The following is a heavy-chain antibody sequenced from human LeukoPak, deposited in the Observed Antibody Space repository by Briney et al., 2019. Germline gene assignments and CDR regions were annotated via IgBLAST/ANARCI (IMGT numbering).Heavy chain of an antibody. CDR1: GFTLSYYN. J-gene: IGHJ4*02. V-gene: IGHV3-21*01. CDR2: ISSSSSYI. D-gene: IGHD5-24*01. CDR3: ARRDGYNSFYFDY. Sequence: GGSLRLSCAASGFTLSYYNMNWVRQAPGKGLEWVSSISSSSSYIYYADSVKGRFTISRDNAKNSLYLQMNSLRAEDTAVYYCARRDGYNSFYFDYWGQGTLVTVSS.